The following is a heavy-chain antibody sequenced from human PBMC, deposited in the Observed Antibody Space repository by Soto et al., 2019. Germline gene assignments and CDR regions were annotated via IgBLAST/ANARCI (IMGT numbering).Heavy chain of an antibody. CDR3: ANEGWCSSTSCPTLD. J-gene: IGHJ4*02. V-gene: IGHV3-33*06. D-gene: IGHD2-2*01. Sequence: PGGSLRLSCAASGLTFSNYGMHWVRQAPGKGLEWVAVIWYDGSNKYYADSVKGRFTISRDNSKNTLYLQMNSLRAEDTAVYYCANEGWCSSTSCPTLDWGQGTLVNVSS. CDR1: GLTFSNYG. CDR2: IWYDGSNK.